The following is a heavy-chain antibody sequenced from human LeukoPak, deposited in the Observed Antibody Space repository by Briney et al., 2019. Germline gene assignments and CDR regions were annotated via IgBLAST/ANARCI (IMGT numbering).Heavy chain of an antibody. CDR3: ARSVHYDILTGYFDY. CDR2: IYTSGST. J-gene: IGHJ4*02. D-gene: IGHD3-9*01. Sequence: SETLSLTCTVSGGSISSGSYFWSWIRQPAGKGVEWIGRIYTSGSTNYYSSLRGRVTISVDTSKNQFSLRLSSVTAADTAVYYCARSVHYDILTGYFDYWGQGTLVTVSS. CDR1: GGSISSGSYF. V-gene: IGHV4-61*02.